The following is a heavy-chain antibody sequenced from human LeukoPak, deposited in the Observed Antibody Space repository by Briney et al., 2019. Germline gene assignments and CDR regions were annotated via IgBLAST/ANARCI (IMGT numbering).Heavy chain of an antibody. D-gene: IGHD3-10*01. CDR2: INPNSGGT. CDR1: GYTFTGYY. CDR3: ARSSVDTMVRGAPGEDAFDI. Sequence: ASVKVSCKAPGYTFTGYYMHWVRQAPGQGLEWMGWINPNSGGTNYAQKFQGRVTMTRDTSISTAYMELSRLRSDDTAVYYCARSSVDTMVRGAPGEDAFDIWGQGTMVTVSS. V-gene: IGHV1-2*02. J-gene: IGHJ3*02.